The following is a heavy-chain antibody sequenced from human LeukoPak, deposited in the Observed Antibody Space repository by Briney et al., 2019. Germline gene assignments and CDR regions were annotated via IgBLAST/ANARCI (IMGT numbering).Heavy chain of an antibody. CDR2: INPNSGGT. CDR1: GYTFTGYY. CDR3: ARRSGYYYAFDY. D-gene: IGHD3-22*01. V-gene: IGHV1-2*02. J-gene: IGHJ4*02. Sequence: ASVKVSCKASGYTFTGYYMHWVRQAPGQGLEWMGWINPNSGGTNYAQKFQGRVTMTTDTSTSTAYMELRSLRSDDTAVYYCARRSGYYYAFDYWGQGTLVTVSS.